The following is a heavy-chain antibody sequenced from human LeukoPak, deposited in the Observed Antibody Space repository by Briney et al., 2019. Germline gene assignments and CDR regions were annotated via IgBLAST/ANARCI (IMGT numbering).Heavy chain of an antibody. J-gene: IGHJ4*02. D-gene: IGHD5-12*01. CDR3: AKGTNSAYNSGCAY. V-gene: IGHV3-30*18. Sequence: PGGSLRLSCAASGFTFSSFGMHWVRQAPGKGLEWVAGISYDGSSKYYADSVKGRFTISRDNSRNTLYLQMNSLRAEDTALYYCAKGTNSAYNSGCAYWGQGTLVTVSS. CDR2: ISYDGSSK. CDR1: GFTFSSFG.